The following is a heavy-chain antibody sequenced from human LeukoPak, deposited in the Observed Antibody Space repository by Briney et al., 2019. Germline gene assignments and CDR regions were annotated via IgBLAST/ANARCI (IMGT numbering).Heavy chain of an antibody. CDR2: IYYSGST. J-gene: IGHJ4*02. Sequence: SETLSLTCTVSGGSISRSSYYWGWIRQPPGKGLEWIGSIYYSGSTYYNPSLKSRVTISVDTSKNQFSLKLSSVTAADTAVYYCARLLEGIAVAGIGYWGQGTLVTVSS. D-gene: IGHD6-19*01. CDR3: ARLLEGIAVAGIGY. CDR1: GGSISRSSYY. V-gene: IGHV4-39*01.